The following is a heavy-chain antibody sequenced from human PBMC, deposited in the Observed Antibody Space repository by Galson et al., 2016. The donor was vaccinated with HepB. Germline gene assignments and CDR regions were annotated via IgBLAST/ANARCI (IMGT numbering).Heavy chain of an antibody. J-gene: IGHJ6*02. CDR3: AACLQQPHSYGMDV. CDR2: IWYDGSNK. CDR1: GFTFSRYG. V-gene: IGHV3-33*01. D-gene: IGHD6-13*01. Sequence: SLRLSCAASGFTFSRYGMHWVRQAPGKGLEWVAVIWYDGSNKYYADSVKGRFTISRDSSKNTLYLQMNSLRAEDTAVYYCAACLQQPHSYGMDVWGQGTTVTVS.